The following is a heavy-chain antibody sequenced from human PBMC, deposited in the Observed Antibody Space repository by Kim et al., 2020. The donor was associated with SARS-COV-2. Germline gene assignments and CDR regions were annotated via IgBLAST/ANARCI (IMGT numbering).Heavy chain of an antibody. CDR2: ISGSGGST. CDR3: AKYGVYSSSWLNWFDP. CDR1: GFTFSSYA. V-gene: IGHV3-23*01. D-gene: IGHD6-13*01. J-gene: IGHJ5*02. Sequence: GGSLRLSCAASGFTFSSYAMSWVRQAPGKGLEWVSAISGSGGSTYYADSVKGRFTISRDNSKNTLYLQMNSLRAEDTAVYYCAKYGVYSSSWLNWFDPWGQGTLVTVSS.